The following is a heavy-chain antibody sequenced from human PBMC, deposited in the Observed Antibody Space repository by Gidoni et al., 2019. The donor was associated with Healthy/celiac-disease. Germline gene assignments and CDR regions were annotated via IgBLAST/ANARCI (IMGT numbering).Heavy chain of an antibody. Sequence: QVQRVQAGAEGKKTGASVKVSCKASGYTVTSDGISWVRQAPGQGLEWLGWISAYNGNTNYAQKLQGSVTMTTDTSTSTAYMELRSLRSDDTAVYYCARDVPPRMGVGATNDAYWGQGTLVTVSS. V-gene: IGHV1-18*01. D-gene: IGHD1-26*01. CDR1: GYTVTSDG. CDR2: ISAYNGNT. J-gene: IGHJ4*02. CDR3: ARDVPPRMGVGATNDAY.